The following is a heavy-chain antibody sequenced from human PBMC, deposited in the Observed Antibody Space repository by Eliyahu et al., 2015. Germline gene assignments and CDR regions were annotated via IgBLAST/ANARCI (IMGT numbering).Heavy chain of an antibody. V-gene: IGHV3-9*01. D-gene: IGHD6-19*01. CDR3: AKVEAVAGHVKYFRN. CDR1: GFXFXDYA. J-gene: IGHJ1*01. Sequence: EVHLVEPGGGLVQPGRSLRLSCAASGFXFXDYAMHWVRQAPGRGLGWVSGISWSSGTITYADSVKGRFTISRDNGKNSLFLQMNSLRVDDTAFYYCAKVEAVAGHVKYFRNWGQGTLVTVSS. CDR2: ISWSSGTI.